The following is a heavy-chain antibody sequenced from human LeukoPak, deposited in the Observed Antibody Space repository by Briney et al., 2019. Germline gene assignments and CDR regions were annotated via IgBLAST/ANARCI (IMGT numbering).Heavy chain of an antibody. D-gene: IGHD6-13*01. CDR1: GFTFSSYA. CDR2: ISYDGSNK. V-gene: IGHV3-30-3*01. Sequence: GGSLRLSCAASGFTFSSYAMHWVRQAPGKGLEWVAVISYDGSNKYYADSVKGRFTISRDNSKNTLYLQMNSLRAEDTAVYYCARHINSNTWYSWFDPWGQGTLVTVSS. CDR3: ARHINSNTWYSWFDP. J-gene: IGHJ5*02.